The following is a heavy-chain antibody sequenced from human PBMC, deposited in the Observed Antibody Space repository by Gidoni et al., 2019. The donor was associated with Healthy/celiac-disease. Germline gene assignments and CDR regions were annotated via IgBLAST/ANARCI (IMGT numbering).Heavy chain of an antibody. Sequence: QVQLQESGTGLVKPSETLSLTCTVSGGSISSYYWSWIRQPPGKGLEWIGYIYYSGSTNYNPSLKSRVTISVDTSKNQFSLKLSSVTAADTAVYYCARQIWNWYFDLWGRGTLVTVSS. J-gene: IGHJ2*01. V-gene: IGHV4-59*08. CDR1: GGSISSYY. CDR3: ARQIWNWYFDL. D-gene: IGHD3-10*01. CDR2: IYYSGST.